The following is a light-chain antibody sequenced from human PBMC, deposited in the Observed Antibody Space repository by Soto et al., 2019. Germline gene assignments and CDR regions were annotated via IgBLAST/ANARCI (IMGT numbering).Light chain of an antibody. J-gene: IGKJ2*01. CDR3: QQRGSWPYT. Sequence: IVLTQSPDTLSLSPGAGATLSCRASQDVSVSLAWYQQRPGQAPRLLIHDASNRAAGIPARFSAYGFGTDFTLIIGSLEPEDSALYYCQQRGSWPYTFGQGTK. CDR2: DAS. V-gene: IGKV3-11*01. CDR1: QDVSVS.